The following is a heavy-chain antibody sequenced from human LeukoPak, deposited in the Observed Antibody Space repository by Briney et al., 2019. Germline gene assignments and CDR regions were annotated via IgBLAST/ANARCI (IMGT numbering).Heavy chain of an antibody. J-gene: IGHJ3*02. V-gene: IGHV3-30*02. CDR2: IRYDGSNK. Sequence: GGSLRLSCAASGFTFSSYGMHWVRQAPGKGLEWVAFIRYDGSNKYYADSVKGRFTISRDNSKNTLYLQMDSLRAEDTAVYYCARDHSKAFDIWGQGTMVTVSS. CDR1: GFTFSSYG. CDR3: ARDHSKAFDI.